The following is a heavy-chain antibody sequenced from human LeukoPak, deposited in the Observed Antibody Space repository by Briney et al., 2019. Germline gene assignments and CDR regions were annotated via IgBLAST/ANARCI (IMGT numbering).Heavy chain of an antibody. V-gene: IGHV3-23*01. J-gene: IGHJ4*02. CDR3: AKQSYARSLGE. D-gene: IGHD2-8*01. CDR2: TNSGGTST. Sequence: GGSLRLSCATSGFPFSDFSMSWVRQAPGKGLEWISTTNSGGTSTYYAESVKGRFTISRDNFKNTLYLQMSSLRVEDTAVYYCAKQSYARSLGEGGPGTLVSVSS. CDR1: GFPFSDFS.